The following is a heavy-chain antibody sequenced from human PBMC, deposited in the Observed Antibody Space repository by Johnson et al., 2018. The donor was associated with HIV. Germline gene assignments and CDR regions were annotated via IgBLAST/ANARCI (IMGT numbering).Heavy chain of an antibody. CDR1: GFTFSNVW. Sequence: DVQVVESGGGLVKPGGSLRLSCVASGFTFSNVWMNWVRQAPGKGLEWVGRIKSKADGGTTHYGAPVKGRFSISRDDSQNTLYLQMNRLRAEDTAVYYCARGDTYYDFWSGYPFAFDIWGQGTMVTVSS. J-gene: IGHJ3*02. D-gene: IGHD3-3*01. CDR3: ARGDTYYDFWSGYPFAFDI. CDR2: IKSKADGGTT. V-gene: IGHV3-15*01.